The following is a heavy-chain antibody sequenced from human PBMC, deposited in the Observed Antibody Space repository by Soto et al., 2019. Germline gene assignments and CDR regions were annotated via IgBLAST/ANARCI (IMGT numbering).Heavy chain of an antibody. V-gene: IGHV1-3*01. CDR3: ARDNGDGTFDF. J-gene: IGHJ4*02. CDR2: INAGYGNT. CDR1: GYTFSSYA. Sequence: QVHLVQSGAEVRKPGASVKVSCKASGYTFSSYAMHWVLQAPGQRLEWMGWINAGYGNTKSSQKFQDRVTISRDTSASTAYMELTSLRSEDTAVYYCARDNGDGTFDFWGQGTLVTVSS. D-gene: IGHD1-1*01.